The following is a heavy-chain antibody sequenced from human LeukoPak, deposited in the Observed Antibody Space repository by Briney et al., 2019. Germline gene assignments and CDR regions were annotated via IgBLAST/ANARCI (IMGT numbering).Heavy chain of an antibody. CDR1: GFTFSSYG. D-gene: IGHD3-22*01. V-gene: IGHV3-30*18. CDR2: ISHDGSNK. Sequence: PGGSLRLSCAASGFTFSSYGMHWVRQAPGKGLEWVAVISHDGSNKYYADSVKSRFTISRDNSKNTLYLQMNSLRAEDTAVYYCAKDLMVVVTSAFDYWGQGTLVTVSS. CDR3: AKDLMVVVTSAFDY. J-gene: IGHJ4*02.